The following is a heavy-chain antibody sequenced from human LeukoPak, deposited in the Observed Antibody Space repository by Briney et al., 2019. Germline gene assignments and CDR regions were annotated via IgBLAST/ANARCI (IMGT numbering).Heavy chain of an antibody. D-gene: IGHD2-8*01. CDR2: MNPNSGNT. J-gene: IGHJ4*02. V-gene: IGHV1-8*03. CDR1: GCTFTSYD. Sequence: GASVKVSCKASGCTFTSYDINWVRQATGQGLEWMGWMNPNSGNTGYAQKFQGRVTITRNTSISTAYMELSSLRSEDTAVYYCARVPSYCTNGVCPDYWGQGTLVTVSS. CDR3: ARVPSYCTNGVCPDY.